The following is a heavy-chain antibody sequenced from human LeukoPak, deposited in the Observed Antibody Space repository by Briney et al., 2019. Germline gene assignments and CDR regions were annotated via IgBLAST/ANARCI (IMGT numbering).Heavy chain of an antibody. CDR1: GGSISSYY. V-gene: IGHV4-59*01. CDR2: IYYIGST. Sequence: SETLSLTCTVSGGSISSYYWSWIRQAPGKGLEWIGYIYYIGSTNHNPSLKSRVTISVDTSKNRISLKLSSVTAADTAIYYCARDSGMLTGYFDNWGQGTLVTVSS. D-gene: IGHD3-9*01. CDR3: ARDSGMLTGYFDN. J-gene: IGHJ4*02.